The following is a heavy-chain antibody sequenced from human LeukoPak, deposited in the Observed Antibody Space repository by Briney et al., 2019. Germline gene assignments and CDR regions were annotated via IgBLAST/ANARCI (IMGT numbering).Heavy chain of an antibody. Sequence: ASVKVSCKACVGTLISYTISGVRQAPGKGLEGVGRIIHSLGLATYAQKCQGRLTITGEKSRSTAYLELSSLRTEDTAVYSCARVSRGLPSTSCMLRFGPGGGETVVPVFWG. CDR2: IIHSLGLA. CDR1: VGTLISYT. V-gene: IGHV1-69*02. D-gene: IGHD2-2*01. CDR3: ARVSRGLPSTSCMLRFGPGGGETVVPVF. J-gene: IGHJ6*01.